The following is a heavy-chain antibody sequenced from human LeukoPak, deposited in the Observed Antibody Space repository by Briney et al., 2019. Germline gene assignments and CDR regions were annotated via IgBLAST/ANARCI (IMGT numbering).Heavy chain of an antibody. D-gene: IGHD5-18*01. J-gene: IGHJ4*02. CDR2: IYYSGST. Sequence: KPSETLSLTCSVSGGSISSYYWSWIRQPPGKGLEWIGYIYYSGSTTYNPSLKSRVTISVDISKNQISLNLNSVTAADTAVYFCARLPAYSYGPSHFDYWGQGTLVTVSS. V-gene: IGHV4-59*08. CDR3: ARLPAYSYGPSHFDY. CDR1: GGSISSYY.